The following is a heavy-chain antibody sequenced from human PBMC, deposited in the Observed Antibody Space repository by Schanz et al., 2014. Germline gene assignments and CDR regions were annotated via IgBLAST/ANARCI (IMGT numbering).Heavy chain of an antibody. CDR1: EYTFTRHY. J-gene: IGHJ6*02. CDR2: IHSTGGTT. CDR3: ASALTTWGGMDV. Sequence: QVQWVQSGADVKKPGTAVKVSCKASEYTFTRHYMHWVRQAPGQGLEWMGIIHSTGGTTSHAQKLQSRVDMPRDPSTSTVYMELSSLRSEDTAVYYCASALTTWGGMDVWGQGTTVTVSS. D-gene: IGHD4-4*01. V-gene: IGHV1-46*01.